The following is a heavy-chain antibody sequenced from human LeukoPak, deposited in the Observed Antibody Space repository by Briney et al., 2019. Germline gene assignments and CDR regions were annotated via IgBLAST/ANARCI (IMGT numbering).Heavy chain of an antibody. CDR3: ARDFGSSSWDYMDV. D-gene: IGHD6-6*01. J-gene: IGHJ6*03. CDR1: GGSISSGGYY. Sequence: KTSQTLSLTCTVSGGSISSGGYYWSWIRQPPGKGLEWIGYIYHSGSTYYNPSLKSRVTISVDRSKNQFSLKLSSVTAADTAVYYCARDFGSSSWDYMDVWGKGTTVTVSS. V-gene: IGHV4-30-2*01. CDR2: IYHSGST.